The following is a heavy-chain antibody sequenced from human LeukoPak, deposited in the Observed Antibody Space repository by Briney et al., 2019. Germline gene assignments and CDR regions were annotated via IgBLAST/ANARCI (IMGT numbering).Heavy chain of an antibody. D-gene: IGHD3-22*01. CDR1: GFTFDDYA. CDR2: ISWNSGSI. J-gene: IGHJ4*02. CDR3: AKDNYYYDSSGYWYYFDY. V-gene: IGHV3-9*01. Sequence: PGGSLRLSCAASGFTFDDYAMHWVRQAPGKGLEWVSGISWNSGSIGYADSVKGRFTISRDNAKNSLYLQMNSLRAEDTALYYCAKDNYYYDSSGYWYYFDYWGQGTLVTVSS.